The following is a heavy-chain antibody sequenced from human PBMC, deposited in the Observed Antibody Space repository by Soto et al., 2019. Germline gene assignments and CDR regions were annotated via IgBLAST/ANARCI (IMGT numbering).Heavy chain of an antibody. CDR3: ARGVGRQLSYYYYMDV. CDR2: IYYSGST. V-gene: IGHV4-59*01. CDR1: GGSISSYY. Sequence: SETLSLTCTVSGGSISSYYWSWIRQPPGKGLEWIGYIYYSGSTNYNPSLKSRVTISVDTSKNQFSLKLSSVTAADTAVYYCARGVGRQLSYYYYMDVWGKGTTVTVSS. D-gene: IGHD6-6*01. J-gene: IGHJ6*03.